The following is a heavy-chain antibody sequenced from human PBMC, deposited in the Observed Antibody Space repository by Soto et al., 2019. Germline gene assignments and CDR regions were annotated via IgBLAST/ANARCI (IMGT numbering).Heavy chain of an antibody. J-gene: IGHJ6*02. CDR2: ISAYNGNT. CDR1: GYTFTSYG. D-gene: IGHD3-9*01. CDR3: ARLGYFAWTRDYYYGMDA. Sequence: GASVKVSCKASGYTFTSYGISWVRQAPGQGLEWMGWISAYNGNTNYAQKLQGRVTMTTDTSTSTAYMELRSLRSDDTAVYYCARLGYFAWTRDYYYGMDAWGQGTTVTVSS. V-gene: IGHV1-18*01.